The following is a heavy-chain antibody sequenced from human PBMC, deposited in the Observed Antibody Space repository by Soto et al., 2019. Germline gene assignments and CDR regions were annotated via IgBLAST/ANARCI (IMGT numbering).Heavy chain of an antibody. CDR3: ARESEYSSSCDY. V-gene: IGHV3-30-3*01. CDR1: GFTFSSYA. CDR2: ISYDGSNK. J-gene: IGHJ4*02. Sequence: QVQLVESGGGVGQPGRSLRLSCAASGFTFSSYAMDWVRQAPGKGLAWVAVISYDGSNKCYADSVKGRFTISRDNSKNTLYLQMNSLRAEDTAVYYCARESEYSSSCDYWGQGTLVTVSS. D-gene: IGHD6-6*01.